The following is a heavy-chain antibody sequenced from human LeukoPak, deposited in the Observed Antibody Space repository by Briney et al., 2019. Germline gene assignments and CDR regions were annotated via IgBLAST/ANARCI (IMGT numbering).Heavy chain of an antibody. Sequence: PGGSLRLSCAASGFIFSNYWMGWVRQAPGKGLEWVASINQDASEKYYVDSVKGRFTISRDNAKNSLYLQMNSLRVEDTAVYYCARGSSGRYFAFIDYWGQGILVTVSS. V-gene: IGHV3-7*01. D-gene: IGHD1-26*01. J-gene: IGHJ4*02. CDR2: INQDASEK. CDR1: GFIFSNYW. CDR3: ARGSSGRYFAFIDY.